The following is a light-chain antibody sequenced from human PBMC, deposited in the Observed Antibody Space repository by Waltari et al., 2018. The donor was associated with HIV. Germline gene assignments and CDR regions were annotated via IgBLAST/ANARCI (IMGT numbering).Light chain of an antibody. Sequence: DIQMTQSPSSLSASIGDRVIITCQASQDISKNLNWYQHKPGKAPKLLIYDASNLQTGVPPRFRGSGSGTDFTFTISNLQPEDVATYYCQQVDNLPWGTFGPGTTVDMK. J-gene: IGKJ3*01. V-gene: IGKV1-33*01. CDR2: DAS. CDR3: QQVDNLPWGT. CDR1: QDISKN.